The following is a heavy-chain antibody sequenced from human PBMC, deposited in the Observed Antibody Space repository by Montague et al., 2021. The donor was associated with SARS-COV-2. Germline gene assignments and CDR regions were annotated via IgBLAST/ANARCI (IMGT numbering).Heavy chain of an antibody. CDR1: GGSISSGGYY. Sequence: SQCLSLTCTVSGGSISSGGYYWSWIRQHPGKGLEWIGYIYYSGSTSYNPSLKSRVTISVDTSKNQFSLKPSSVTAADTAVYYCARATAGPAAIFMGFPRPLDAFDIWGQGTMVTVSS. J-gene: IGHJ3*02. D-gene: IGHD2-2*01. CDR2: IYYSGST. V-gene: IGHV4-31*03. CDR3: ARATAGPAAIFMGFPRPLDAFDI.